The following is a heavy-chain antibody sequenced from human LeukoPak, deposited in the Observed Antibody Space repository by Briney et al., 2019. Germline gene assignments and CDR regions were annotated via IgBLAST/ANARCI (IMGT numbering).Heavy chain of an antibody. D-gene: IGHD3-9*01. V-gene: IGHV4-30-4*01. Sequence: RTSETLSLTCTVSGGSISSGDYYWSWIRQPPGKGLEWIGYIYYSGSTYYNPSLKSRVTISVDTSKNQFSLKLSSVTAADTAVYYCASGIYDILTGYYSWFDPWGQGTLVTVSS. CDR1: GGSISSGDYY. CDR2: IYYSGST. CDR3: ASGIYDILTGYYSWFDP. J-gene: IGHJ5*02.